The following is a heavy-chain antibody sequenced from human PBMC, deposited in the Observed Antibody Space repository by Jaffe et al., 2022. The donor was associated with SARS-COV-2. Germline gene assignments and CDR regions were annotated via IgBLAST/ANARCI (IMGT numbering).Heavy chain of an antibody. D-gene: IGHD2-15*01. J-gene: IGHJ4*02. Sequence: EVQLVESGGGLVQPGGSLRLSCAASGFTFSSYWMHWVRQAPGKGLVWVSRINSDGSSTSYADSVKGRFTISRDNAKNTLYLQMNSLRAEDTAVYYCAREFHRCSGGSCFTVGYWGQGTLVTVSS. V-gene: IGHV3-74*01. CDR2: INSDGSST. CDR1: GFTFSSYW. CDR3: AREFHRCSGGSCFTVGY.